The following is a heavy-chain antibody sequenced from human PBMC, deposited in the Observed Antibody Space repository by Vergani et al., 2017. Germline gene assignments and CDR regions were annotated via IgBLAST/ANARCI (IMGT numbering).Heavy chain of an antibody. Sequence: EVQLLESGGGLVQPGGSLRLSCAASGFTFSSYAMSWVRQAPGKGLEWVSVIYSGGSSTYYADSVKGRFTISRDNSKNTLYLQMNSLRAEDTAVYYCASTGYSYGNYYYGMDVWGQGTTVTVSS. CDR1: GFTFSSYA. V-gene: IGHV3-23*03. CDR2: IYSGGSST. J-gene: IGHJ6*02. CDR3: ASTGYSYGNYYYGMDV. D-gene: IGHD5-18*01.